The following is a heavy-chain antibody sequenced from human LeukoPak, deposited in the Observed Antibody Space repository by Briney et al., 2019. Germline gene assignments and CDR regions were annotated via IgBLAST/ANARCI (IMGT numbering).Heavy chain of an antibody. V-gene: IGHV4-39*01. Sequence: SETLSLTCTVSGGSISSSSYYWGWIRQPPGKGLEWIGSIYYSGSTYYNPSLKSRVTISVDTSKNLFSLKLSSVTAADTAVYYCASFSGGFGFDYWGQGTLVTVSS. CDR2: IYYSGST. CDR1: GGSISSSSYY. CDR3: ASFSGGFGFDY. J-gene: IGHJ4*02. D-gene: IGHD3-10*01.